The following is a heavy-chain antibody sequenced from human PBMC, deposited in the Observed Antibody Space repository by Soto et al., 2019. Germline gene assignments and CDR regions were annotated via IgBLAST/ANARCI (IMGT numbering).Heavy chain of an antibody. D-gene: IGHD3-22*01. J-gene: IGHJ6*02. Sequence: PSETLSLTCTVSGGSVSSGSYYWSWIRQPPGKGLEWIGYIYYSGSTNYNPSLKSRVTMSIDTPSNQFSLNLSSVTAADTAIYYCERLRDRSGTASIYNGMDVWGPGTMVTVSS. CDR3: ERLRDRSGTASIYNGMDV. V-gene: IGHV4-61*01. CDR1: GGSVSSGSYY. CDR2: IYYSGST.